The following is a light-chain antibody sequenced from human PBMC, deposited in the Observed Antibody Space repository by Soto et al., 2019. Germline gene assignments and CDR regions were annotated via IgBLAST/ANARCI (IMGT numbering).Light chain of an antibody. V-gene: IGLV4-69*01. J-gene: IGLJ2*01. CDR2: INSDGSH. CDR1: SGHSSYA. Sequence: QPVLTQSPSVSASLGASVKLTCTLSSGHSSYAIAWHQQQPEKGPRYLMKINSDGSHSKGDGIPDRFSGSSSGAERYLTISSLQSEDEADYYCQTWVSGIEVFGGGTKVTVL. CDR3: QTWVSGIEV.